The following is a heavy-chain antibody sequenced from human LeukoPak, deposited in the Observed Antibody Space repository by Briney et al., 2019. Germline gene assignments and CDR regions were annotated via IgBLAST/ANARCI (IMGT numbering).Heavy chain of an antibody. V-gene: IGHV3-23*01. CDR1: GFTFRSYA. CDR2: INSSGGRT. Sequence: GGSLRLSCVASGFTFRSYAMSWVRQAPGKGLEWVSTINSSGGRTYYADSLKGRFTISRDISKNTLYLQMNSLGAEDTAIYYCALLMMYAIDFDYWGQGTLVTVSS. D-gene: IGHD2-8*01. CDR3: ALLMMYAIDFDY. J-gene: IGHJ4*02.